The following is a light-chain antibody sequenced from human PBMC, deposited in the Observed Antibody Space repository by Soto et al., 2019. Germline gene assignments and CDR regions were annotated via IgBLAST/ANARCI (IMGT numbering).Light chain of an antibody. J-gene: IGKJ2*01. Sequence: PGEGATLSCRASQSVGINLAWYQQKPGQAPRVVVYGASTRATGIPARFSGSGSGTDFTLTISSLQPEDFATYYCQQSYSTPMYTFGQGTKV. CDR1: QSVGIN. V-gene: IGKV3-15*01. CDR3: QQSYSTPMYT. CDR2: GAS.